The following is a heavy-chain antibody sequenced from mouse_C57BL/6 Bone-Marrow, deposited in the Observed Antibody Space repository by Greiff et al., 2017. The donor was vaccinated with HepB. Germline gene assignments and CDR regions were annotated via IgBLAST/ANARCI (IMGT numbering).Heavy chain of an antibody. Sequence: DVQLQESGPGLVKPSQSLSLTCSVTGYSITSGYYWNWIRQVPGNKLEWMGYISYDGSNNYNPSLKNRISITRDTSKNQFFLKLNSVTTEDTATYYCARVELGEMDYWGQGTSVTVSS. CDR3: ARVELGEMDY. J-gene: IGHJ4*01. CDR1: GYSITSGYY. V-gene: IGHV3-6*01. CDR2: ISYDGSN. D-gene: IGHD4-1*01.